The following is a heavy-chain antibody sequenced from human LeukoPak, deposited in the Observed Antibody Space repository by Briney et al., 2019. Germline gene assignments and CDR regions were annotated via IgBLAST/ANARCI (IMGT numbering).Heavy chain of an antibody. V-gene: IGHV1-2*02. CDR2: INPNSGGT. Sequence: ASVKVSCKASGYTFTGYYMHWVRQAPGQGLEWMGWINPNSGGTNYAQKFQGRVTMTRDTSISTAYMELSRLRSDDTAVYYCAGVWQWELLNWFDPWGQGTLVTVSS. CDR3: AGVWQWELLNWFDP. CDR1: GYTFTGYY. J-gene: IGHJ5*02. D-gene: IGHD1-26*01.